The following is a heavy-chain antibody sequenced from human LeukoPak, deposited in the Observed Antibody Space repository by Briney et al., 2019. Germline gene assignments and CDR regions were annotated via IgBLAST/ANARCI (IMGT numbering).Heavy chain of an antibody. CDR1: GFIFSNYG. Sequence: GGSLRLSCGASGFIFSNYGMHWVRQAPGKGPEWVAIIWYDGSKTYYADSVKGRFTISRDNSKNTLYVQMNSLRIEDAAVYYCAKDTRYHGSGTYATAAFDIWGQGTMVTVSS. J-gene: IGHJ3*02. D-gene: IGHD3-10*01. CDR2: IWYDGSKT. CDR3: AKDTRYHGSGTYATAAFDI. V-gene: IGHV3-30*02.